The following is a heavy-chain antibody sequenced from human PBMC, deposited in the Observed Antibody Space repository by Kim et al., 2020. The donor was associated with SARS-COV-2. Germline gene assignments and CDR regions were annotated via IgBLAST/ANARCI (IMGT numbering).Heavy chain of an antibody. D-gene: IGHD1-26*01. V-gene: IGHV4-31*03. Sequence: SETLSLTCTVSGGSISSSGYYWSWIRQHPEKGLEWIGFISYSGSTHYNPSLKSRVTIAADTSKNQFSLKLGSVIAADTAVYYCARGGELGRGDWFDPWGQGTLVTVSS. J-gene: IGHJ5*02. CDR1: GGSISSSGYY. CDR2: ISYSGST. CDR3: ARGGELGRGDWFDP.